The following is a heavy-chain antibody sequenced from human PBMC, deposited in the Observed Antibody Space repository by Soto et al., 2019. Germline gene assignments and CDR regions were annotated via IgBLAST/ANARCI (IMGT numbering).Heavy chain of an antibody. Sequence: GASVKVSCKVSGYTLTELSMHWVRQAPGKGLEWMGGFDPEDGETIYAQKFQGRVTMTEDTSTDTAYMELSSLRSEDTAVYYCATDLGSSGWYDLDYWGQGTLVTVSS. CDR1: GYTLTELS. D-gene: IGHD6-19*01. CDR2: FDPEDGET. J-gene: IGHJ4*02. CDR3: ATDLGSSGWYDLDY. V-gene: IGHV1-24*01.